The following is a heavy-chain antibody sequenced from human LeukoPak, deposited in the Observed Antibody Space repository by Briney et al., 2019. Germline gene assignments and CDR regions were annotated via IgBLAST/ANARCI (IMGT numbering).Heavy chain of an antibody. D-gene: IGHD6-13*01. V-gene: IGHV3-30-3*01. CDR3: ARDSSSWCRFDP. CDR2: ISYDGSNK. CDR1: GFTFSSYA. J-gene: IGHJ5*02. Sequence: PGRSLRLSCAASGFTFSSYAMHWVRQAPGKGLEWVAVISYDGSNKYYADSVKGRFTISRDNSKNTLYLQMNSLRAEDTAVYYCARDSSSWCRFDPWGQGTLVTVSS.